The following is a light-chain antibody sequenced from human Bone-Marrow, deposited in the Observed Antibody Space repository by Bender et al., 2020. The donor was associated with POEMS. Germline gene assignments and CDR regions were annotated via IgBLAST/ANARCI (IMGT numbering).Light chain of an antibody. CDR3: ATWDSRLTDVV. Sequence: QSVLTQPPSVSAAPGQKVTISCSGSHSNIGTTSVSWYQQVPGAAPKLLIYDNDERPSGIPARFSGSKSGTSASLGITGLQTADEADYYCATWDSRLTDVVFGGGTKLTVL. J-gene: IGLJ3*02. CDR1: HSNIGTTS. CDR2: DND. V-gene: IGLV1-51*01.